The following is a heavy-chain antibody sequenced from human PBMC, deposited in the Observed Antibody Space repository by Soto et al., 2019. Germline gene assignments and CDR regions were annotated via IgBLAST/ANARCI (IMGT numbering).Heavy chain of an antibody. Sequence: SETLSLTCTVSGGSISSYYWSWIRQPPGKGPEWIGYIYYSGSTNYNPSLKSRVTISVDTSKNQFSLKLSSVTAADAAVYYCARDAYDFWSGYYGYYYYMDVWGKGTTVTVSS. CDR2: IYYSGST. CDR3: ARDAYDFWSGYYGYYYYMDV. V-gene: IGHV4-59*01. CDR1: GGSISSYY. D-gene: IGHD3-3*01. J-gene: IGHJ6*03.